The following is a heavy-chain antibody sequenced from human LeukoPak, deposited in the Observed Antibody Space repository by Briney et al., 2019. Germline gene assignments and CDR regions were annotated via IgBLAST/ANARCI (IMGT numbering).Heavy chain of an antibody. V-gene: IGHV4-30-2*01. J-gene: IGHJ4*02. CDR2: IYHSGST. D-gene: IGHD6-19*01. Sequence: SETLSLTCAVSGGSISSGGYSWRWIRQPPGKGLEWIGYIYHSGSTYYNPSLKSRVTISVDRSKNQFSLKLSSVTAADTAVYYCARGYSSGWSYYFDYWGQGTLVTVSS. CDR3: ARGYSSGWSYYFDY. CDR1: GGSISSGGYS.